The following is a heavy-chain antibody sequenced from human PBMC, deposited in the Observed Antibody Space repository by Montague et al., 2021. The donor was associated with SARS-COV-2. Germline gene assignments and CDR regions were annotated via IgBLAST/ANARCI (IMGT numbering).Heavy chain of an antibody. V-gene: IGHV4-34*01. CDR1: GGSFSGYY. D-gene: IGHD3-10*01. CDR3: ARVRYYGSGASLGMDV. Sequence: SETLSLTCAVYGGSFSGYYWSWIRQPPGKGLEWIGEIYPSGSTDYSPSLKSRVTISVDTSKNQFSLKLSSVTAADTAVYYCARVRYYGSGASLGMDVWGQGTTVTVSS. J-gene: IGHJ6*02. CDR2: IYPSGST.